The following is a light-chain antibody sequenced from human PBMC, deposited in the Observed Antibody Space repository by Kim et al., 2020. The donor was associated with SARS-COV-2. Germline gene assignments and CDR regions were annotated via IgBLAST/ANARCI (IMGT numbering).Light chain of an antibody. CDR1: NIGSKR. CDR2: YDS. CDR3: QVWDSSSDHPV. Sequence: SYELTQPPSVSVAPGKTARITCGGNNIGSKRVNWYQQKPGQAPVLVIYYDSDRPSGIPERFSGSNSGNTATLTISRVEAGDEADYYCQVWDSSSDHPVFG. V-gene: IGLV3-21*04. J-gene: IGLJ3*02.